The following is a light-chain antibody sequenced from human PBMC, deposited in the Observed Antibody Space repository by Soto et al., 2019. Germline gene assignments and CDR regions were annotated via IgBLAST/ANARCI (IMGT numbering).Light chain of an antibody. V-gene: IGKV3-15*01. CDR3: QQYNNWPQT. CDR2: GAS. CDR1: RSVSDTL. Sequence: EIVLTQSPGTLSLSPGERATLSCRADRSVSDTLLTWFQQKPGQAPRLLIYGASTRATGIPARFSGSGSGTEFTLTISSLQSEDFAVYYCQQYNNWPQTFGQGTKVDIK. J-gene: IGKJ1*01.